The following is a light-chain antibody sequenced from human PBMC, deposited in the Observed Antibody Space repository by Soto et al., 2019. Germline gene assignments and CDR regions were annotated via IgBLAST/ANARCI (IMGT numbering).Light chain of an antibody. Sequence: AVQLTQSPSSLSASVGGRVTITCRASQGISSTLAWYQQKPGKAPKLLIYDASTLESGVPSRFSGSGSGTDFTLTISSLQPEDFATYYCQQSSSYPVTFGQGTKLEIK. V-gene: IGKV1-13*02. CDR1: QGISST. CDR3: QQSSSYPVT. CDR2: DAS. J-gene: IGKJ2*01.